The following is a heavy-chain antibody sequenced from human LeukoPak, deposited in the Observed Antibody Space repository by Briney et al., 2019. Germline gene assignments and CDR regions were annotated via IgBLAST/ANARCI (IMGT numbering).Heavy chain of an antibody. J-gene: IGHJ4*02. Sequence: GESLRLSCAASGLTFSSHWMHWVRQVPGKGLVWVARINTDGRITTYADSVKGRFAISRDNAKNTLYLQMNSLRAEDTAVYYCATVMSSDSLAAQYWGQGTLVTVSS. V-gene: IGHV3-74*01. CDR2: INTDGRIT. D-gene: IGHD2-21*02. CDR3: ATVMSSDSLAAQY. CDR1: GLTFSSHW.